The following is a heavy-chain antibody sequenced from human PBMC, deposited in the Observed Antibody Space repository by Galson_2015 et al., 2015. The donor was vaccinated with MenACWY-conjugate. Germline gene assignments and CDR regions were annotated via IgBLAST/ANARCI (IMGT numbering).Heavy chain of an antibody. D-gene: IGHD3-22*01. V-gene: IGHV3-23*01. J-gene: IGHJ4*02. Sequence: SLRLSCAASGFTFSSYAMSWVRQAPGKGLEWVSAISGSGGSTYYADSVKDRFTISRDNSKNTLYLQMNSLRAEDTAVYYCASFETYYYDSSGPPRVYWGQGTLVTVSS. CDR1: GFTFSSYA. CDR3: ASFETYYYDSSGPPRVY. CDR2: ISGSGGST.